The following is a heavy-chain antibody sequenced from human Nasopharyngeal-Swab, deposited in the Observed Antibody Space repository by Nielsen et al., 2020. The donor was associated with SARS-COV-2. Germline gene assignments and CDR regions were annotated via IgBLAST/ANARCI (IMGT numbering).Heavy chain of an antibody. D-gene: IGHD3-16*01. J-gene: IGHJ5*02. V-gene: IGHV4-59*12. CDR1: GGSISSDY. CDR2: IHYSGST. CDR3: VRGGLYVFDP. Sequence: SETLSLTCSVSGGSISSDYWSWIRQPPGEGLEWIGYIHYSGSTNYNPSLKSRVTMSVDTSKNQFSLKLSSVTAADTAVYYCVRGGLYVFDPWGQGTLVTVSS.